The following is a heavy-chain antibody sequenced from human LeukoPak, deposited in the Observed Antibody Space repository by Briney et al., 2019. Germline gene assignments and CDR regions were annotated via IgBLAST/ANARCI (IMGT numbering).Heavy chain of an antibody. J-gene: IGHJ6*02. V-gene: IGHV4-61*01. Sequence: SETLSLTCTVSGGSVSSGSYYWSWIRQPPGKGLEWIGYIYYSGSTNYNPSLKSRVTISVDTFKNQFSLKLSSVTAADTAVYYCARAVAGSYYYYYYGMDVWGQGTTVTVSS. CDR2: IYYSGST. D-gene: IGHD6-19*01. CDR1: GGSVSSGSYY. CDR3: ARAVAGSYYYYYYGMDV.